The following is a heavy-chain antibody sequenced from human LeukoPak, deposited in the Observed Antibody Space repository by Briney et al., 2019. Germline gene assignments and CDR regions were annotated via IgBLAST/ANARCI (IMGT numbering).Heavy chain of an antibody. CDR2: ISSSGSTI. Sequence: QPGGSLRLSCAASGFTFSSYAMSWVRQAPGKGLEWVSYISSSGSTIYYADSVKGRFTISRDNAKNSLYLQMNSLRAEDTAVYYCARRPQLGWAGIDYWGQGALVTVSS. CDR1: GFTFSSYA. D-gene: IGHD6-19*01. CDR3: ARRPQLGWAGIDY. V-gene: IGHV3-48*04. J-gene: IGHJ4*02.